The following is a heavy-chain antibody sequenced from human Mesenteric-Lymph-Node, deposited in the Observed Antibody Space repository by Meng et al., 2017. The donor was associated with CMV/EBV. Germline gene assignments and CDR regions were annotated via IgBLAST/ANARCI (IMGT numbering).Heavy chain of an antibody. D-gene: IGHD3-3*01. V-gene: IGHV3-30*02. CDR2: IRYDGSNK. CDR3: AGAPSYDFWSGYYRDYYYYGMDV. J-gene: IGHJ6*02. Sequence: GGSLRLSCAASGFTFSSYSMNWVRQAPGKGLEWVAFIRYDGSNKYYADSVKGRFTISRDNSKNTLYLQMNSLRAEDTAVYYCAGAPSYDFWSGYYRDYYYYGMDVWGQGTTVTVSS. CDR1: GFTFSSYS.